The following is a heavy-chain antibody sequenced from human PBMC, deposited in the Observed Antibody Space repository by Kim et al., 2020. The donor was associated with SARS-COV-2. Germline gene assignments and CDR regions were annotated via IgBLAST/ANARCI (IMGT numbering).Heavy chain of an antibody. V-gene: IGHV3-33*01. CDR2: DGSNK. J-gene: IGHJ4*02. Sequence: DGSNKYYADAVKGRFTISIENSKNTLYLQMNSLRAEDTAVYYCARRRFDYWGQGTLVTVSS. CDR3: ARRRFDY.